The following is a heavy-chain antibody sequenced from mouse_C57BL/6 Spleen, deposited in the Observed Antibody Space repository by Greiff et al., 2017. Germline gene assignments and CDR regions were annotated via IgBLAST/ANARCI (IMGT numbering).Heavy chain of an antibody. D-gene: IGHD1-1*01. J-gene: IGHJ3*01. CDR2: IDPSDSYT. CDR3: ARSPSNSSPFAY. Sequence: QVHVKQPGAELVMPGASVKLSCKASGYTFTSYWMHWVKQRPGQGLEWIGEIDPSDSYTNYNQKFKGKSTLTVDKSSSTAYMQLSSLTSEDSAVYYCARSPSNSSPFAYWGQGTLVTVSA. V-gene: IGHV1-69*01. CDR1: GYTFTSYW.